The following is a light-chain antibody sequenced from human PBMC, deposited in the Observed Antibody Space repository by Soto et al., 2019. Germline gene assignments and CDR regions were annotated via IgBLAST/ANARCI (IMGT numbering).Light chain of an antibody. V-gene: IGLV2-14*01. CDR2: EVS. Sequence: QSALTQPASVSGSPGQSITISCTGTSSDVGGYNYVSWYQQHPGKAPKLMIYEVSNRPSGVSNRFSGSKSGNTASLTISGLPAEDEADYYCSSYTTSSTHWVFGGATKVTVL. CDR1: SSDVGGYNY. CDR3: SSYTTSSTHWV. J-gene: IGLJ3*02.